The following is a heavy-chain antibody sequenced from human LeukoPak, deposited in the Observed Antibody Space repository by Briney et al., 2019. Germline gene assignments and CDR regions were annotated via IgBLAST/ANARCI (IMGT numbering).Heavy chain of an antibody. Sequence: SETLSLTCNVSGGSISSSPYYWGWIRQPPGKVLEWIGSIYYTGSTYYNPSLHSRVTISVDTSKNQFTLKLSSVTAADTAVYYCARVSSGYSSREFDYWGQGTLVTVSS. J-gene: IGHJ4*02. V-gene: IGHV4-39*01. CDR1: GGSISSSPYY. CDR2: IYYTGST. D-gene: IGHD6-13*01. CDR3: ARVSSGYSSREFDY.